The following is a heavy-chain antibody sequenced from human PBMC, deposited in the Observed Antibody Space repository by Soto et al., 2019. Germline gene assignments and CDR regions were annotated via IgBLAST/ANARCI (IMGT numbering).Heavy chain of an antibody. J-gene: IGHJ6*01. CDR2: IYWDDDK. CDR3: AYLPCSGGSCYWFSFSGMDV. Sequence: QITLKESGPTLVKPTQTLTLTCTFSGFSLSTSGVGVAWIRQPPGKALEWLALIYWDDDKRYRPSLESRLTITVVTSDIQVVLTMTKMNSADTATYYCAYLPCSGGSCYWFSFSGMDVWGQGTTVIVSS. CDR1: GFSLSTSGVG. V-gene: IGHV2-5*02. D-gene: IGHD2-15*01.